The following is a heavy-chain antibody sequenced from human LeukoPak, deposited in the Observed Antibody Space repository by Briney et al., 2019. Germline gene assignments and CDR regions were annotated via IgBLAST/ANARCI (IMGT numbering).Heavy chain of an antibody. J-gene: IGHJ4*02. D-gene: IGHD6-6*01. Sequence: GGSLRLSCAASGFTVSSTYMSWVRQAPGKGLEWVSVIYSGGSTYYADSVKGRFTISRDNSKNTLYLQMNSLRAEDTAVYYCARDRLYSSSSEDYWGQGTLVTVSS. V-gene: IGHV3-53*01. CDR1: GFTVSSTY. CDR3: ARDRLYSSSSEDY. CDR2: IYSGGST.